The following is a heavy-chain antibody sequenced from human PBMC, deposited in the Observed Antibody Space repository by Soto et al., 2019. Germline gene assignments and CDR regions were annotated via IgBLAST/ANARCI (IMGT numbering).Heavy chain of an antibody. CDR2: ISAYNGNT. D-gene: IGHD2-2*01. V-gene: IGHV1-18*01. J-gene: IGHJ4*02. CDR1: GYTFTSYG. Sequence: VASVKVSCKASGYTFTSYGISWVRQAPGQGLEWMGWISAYNGNTNYAQKLQGRVTMTTDTSTSTAYMELRSLRSDDTAVYYCARAAYCISTRCALAYWGQGTLVPVSS. CDR3: ARAAYCISTRCALAY.